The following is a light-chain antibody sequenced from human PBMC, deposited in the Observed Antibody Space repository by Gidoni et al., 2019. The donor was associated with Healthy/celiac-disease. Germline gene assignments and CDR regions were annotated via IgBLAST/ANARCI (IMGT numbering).Light chain of an antibody. Sequence: LQITQSPSSLSASVGDRVTITCQASQDISNYLDWYQQKPGKAPKLLIYDASNLETGVPSRFSGSGSGTDFTFTISSLQPEDIATYYCQQYDNHPVTFGGGTKVEIK. CDR3: QQYDNHPVT. J-gene: IGKJ4*01. V-gene: IGKV1-33*01. CDR2: DAS. CDR1: QDISNY.